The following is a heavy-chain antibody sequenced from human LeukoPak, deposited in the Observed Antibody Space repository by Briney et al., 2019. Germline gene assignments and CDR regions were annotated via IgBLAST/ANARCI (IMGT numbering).Heavy chain of an antibody. J-gene: IGHJ4*02. CDR3: ARGTYYYDSSGYYEPDY. CDR2: ITSSSSYI. D-gene: IGHD3-22*01. Sequence: PGGSLRLSCAASGFTFSTYSMNWVRQAPGKGLEWVSSITSSSSYIYYADSVKGRFTISRDNAKNTLYLQMNSLRAEDTAVYYCARGTYYYDSSGYYEPDYWGQGTLVTVSS. V-gene: IGHV3-21*06. CDR1: GFTFSTYS.